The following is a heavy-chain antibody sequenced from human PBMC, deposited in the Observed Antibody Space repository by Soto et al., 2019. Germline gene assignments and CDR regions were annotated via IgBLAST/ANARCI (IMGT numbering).Heavy chain of an antibody. D-gene: IGHD3-10*01. CDR1: GGSISSSNW. CDR2: IYHSGST. V-gene: IGHV4-4*02. J-gene: IGHJ5*02. CDR3: ARATMVVKNWFDP. Sequence: SETLSLTCAVSGGSISSSNWWCFVRPPPGKGVEWSGEIYHSGSTNYNPSLKSRVTISVDTSKNQSSLQLSAVTAADTAEYYCARATMVVKNWFDPWGQGTLVTVSS.